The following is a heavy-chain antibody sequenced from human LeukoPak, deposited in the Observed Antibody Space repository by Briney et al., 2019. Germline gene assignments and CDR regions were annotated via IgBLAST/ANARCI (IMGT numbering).Heavy chain of an antibody. J-gene: IGHJ4*02. CDR2: ITSSSSTI. CDR3: ARARGGGLDY. Sequence: PGGSLRLSCAASGFTFSAYTTNWVRQAPGKGLEWLSYITSSSSTIYYANSVKGRFTISRDNARNSLYLQMNSLRAEDTAVYYCARARGGGLDYWGQGTLVTVSS. CDR1: GFTFSAYT. V-gene: IGHV3-48*01. D-gene: IGHD3-16*01.